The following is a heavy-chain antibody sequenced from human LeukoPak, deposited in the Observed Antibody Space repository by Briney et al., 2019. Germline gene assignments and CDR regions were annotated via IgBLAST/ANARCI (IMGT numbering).Heavy chain of an antibody. CDR2: MNPNSGNT. D-gene: IGHD3-3*01. Sequence: ASVKVSCKASGYTFTNYVINWVRQATGQGLEWMGWMNPNSGNTGYAQKFQGRVTITRNTSISTAYMELSSLRSEDTAVYYCARRRLERKAGSWFDPWGQGTLVTVSS. CDR3: ARRRLERKAGSWFDP. CDR1: GYTFTNYV. V-gene: IGHV1-8*03. J-gene: IGHJ5*02.